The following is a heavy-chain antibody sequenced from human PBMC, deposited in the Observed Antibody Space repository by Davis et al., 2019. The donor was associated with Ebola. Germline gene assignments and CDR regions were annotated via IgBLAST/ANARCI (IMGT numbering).Heavy chain of an antibody. Sequence: ASVKVSCKASGYTLTTYDINWVRQATGQGLEWMGWMNPKTGNTGYAQKFQGRVTMTRDTSITTAYMELSSLTSEDTAVYYCVRYPPSNWNEFDYWGQGTLVTVSS. CDR1: GYTLTTYD. J-gene: IGHJ4*02. CDR2: MNPKTGNT. D-gene: IGHD1-20*01. CDR3: VRYPPSNWNEFDY. V-gene: IGHV1-8*01.